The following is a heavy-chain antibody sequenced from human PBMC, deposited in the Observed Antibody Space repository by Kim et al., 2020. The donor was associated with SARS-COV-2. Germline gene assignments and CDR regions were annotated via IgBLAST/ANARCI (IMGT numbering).Heavy chain of an antibody. CDR3: ARVWFRELDY. CDR2: NT. V-gene: IGHV1-3*01. J-gene: IGHJ4*02. Sequence: NTKYSQKFRGRVTITRDTSASTAYMELSSLRSEDTAVYYCARVWFRELDYWGQGTLVTVSS. D-gene: IGHD3-10*01.